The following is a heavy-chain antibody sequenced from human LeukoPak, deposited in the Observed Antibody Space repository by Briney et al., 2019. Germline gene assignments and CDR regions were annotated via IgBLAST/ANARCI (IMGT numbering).Heavy chain of an antibody. CDR1: GGTMSSSSYY. J-gene: IGHJ4*02. CDR2: IYYSGTT. V-gene: IGHV4-39*01. Sequence: PETLSLTCTVSGGTMSSSSYYWGWIRQSPGKGLEWIANIYYSGTTYYNPSLKSRVTISVDTSKNQFSLKLSSVTAADTAVYYCARSFYYDGSGYWGFDFWGQGTLVTVSS. D-gene: IGHD3-22*01. CDR3: ARSFYYDGSGYWGFDF.